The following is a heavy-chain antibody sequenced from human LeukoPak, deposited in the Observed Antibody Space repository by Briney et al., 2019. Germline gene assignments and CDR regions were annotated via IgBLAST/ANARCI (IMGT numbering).Heavy chain of an antibody. CDR3: ARDHDVWVHPSFDY. V-gene: IGHV4-38-2*02. CDR2: MSHSGST. Sequence: PSETLSLTCTVSGYSISSGYFWAWIRQAPGKGLEWIGSMSHSGSTYYNPSLQSRVTISVDTFKNQFSLRVNSVTAADTAVYYCARDHDVWVHPSFDYWGQGTLVTVSS. CDR1: GYSISSGYF. J-gene: IGHJ4*02. D-gene: IGHD1-26*01.